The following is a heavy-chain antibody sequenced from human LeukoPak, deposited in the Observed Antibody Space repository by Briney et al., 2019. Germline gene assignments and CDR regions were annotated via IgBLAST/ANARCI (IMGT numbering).Heavy chain of an antibody. CDR1: GFTFSTYA. J-gene: IGHJ4*02. D-gene: IGHD1-26*01. Sequence: PGGSLRPSCAASGFTFSTYAMHWVRQPPGKGLEWVAYIRYDGDMEKYADSVEGRFTISRDNAKNSLYLQMNSLRAEDTAVYYCARWSYRGQWDYWGQGTLVTVSS. CDR3: ARWSYRGQWDY. V-gene: IGHV3-30*02. CDR2: IRYDGDME.